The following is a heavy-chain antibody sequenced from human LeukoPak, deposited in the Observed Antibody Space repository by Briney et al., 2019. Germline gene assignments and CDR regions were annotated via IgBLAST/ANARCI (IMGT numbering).Heavy chain of an antibody. CDR3: ARADSVYRYGDTYYFDY. V-gene: IGHV3-48*03. CDR1: GFTFSSYE. CDR2: ISSSGSTI. Sequence: PGGSLRLSCAASGFTFSSYEMNWVRQAPGKGLEWVSYISSSGSTIYYADSVKGRFTISRDNAKNSLYLQMNSLRAEDTAVYYCARADSVYRYGDTYYFDYWGQGTLVTVSS. D-gene: IGHD3-16*02. J-gene: IGHJ4*02.